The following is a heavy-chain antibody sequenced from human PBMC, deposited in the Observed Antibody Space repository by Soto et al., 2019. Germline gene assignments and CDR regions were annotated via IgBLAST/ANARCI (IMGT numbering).Heavy chain of an antibody. CDR2: INHSGST. J-gene: IGHJ4*02. V-gene: IGHV4-39*07. Sequence: SETLSLTCTVSGGSISSSSYYWSWIRQPPGKGLEWIGEINHSGSTNYNPSLKSRVTISVDTSKNQFSLKLSSVTAADTAVYYCARASGYRTYNFDYWGQGTLVTVSS. CDR1: GGSISSSSYY. D-gene: IGHD5-18*01. CDR3: ARASGYRTYNFDY.